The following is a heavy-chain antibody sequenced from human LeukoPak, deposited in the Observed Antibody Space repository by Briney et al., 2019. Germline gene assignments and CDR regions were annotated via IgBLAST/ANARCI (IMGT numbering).Heavy chain of an antibody. CDR2: ISSSGSTI. J-gene: IGHJ4*02. CDR3: ARDASREVGELATHSSSQFDY. D-gene: IGHD3-10*01. V-gene: IGHV3-11*04. Sequence: PGGSLRLSCAASGFTFSDYYMSWIRQAPGKGLEWVSYISSSGSTIYYADSVKGRFTISRDNAKNSLYLQMNSLRAEDTAVYYCARDASREVGELATHSSSQFDYWGQGTLVTVSS. CDR1: GFTFSDYY.